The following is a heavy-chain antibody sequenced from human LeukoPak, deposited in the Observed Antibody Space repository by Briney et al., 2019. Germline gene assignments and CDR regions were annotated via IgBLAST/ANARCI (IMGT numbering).Heavy chain of an antibody. CDR2: IHPGDSDT. D-gene: IGHD3-22*01. CDR3: ARLPYYYDSSGYYYYYYGMDV. Sequence: GESLKISCKGSGYSFTSYWIGWVRQMPGKGLEWIGIIHPGDSDTRYSPSFQGQVTISADKSISTAYLQWSSLKASDTAMYYCARLPYYYDSSGYYYYYYGMDVWGQGTTVTVSS. CDR1: GYSFTSYW. V-gene: IGHV5-51*01. J-gene: IGHJ6*02.